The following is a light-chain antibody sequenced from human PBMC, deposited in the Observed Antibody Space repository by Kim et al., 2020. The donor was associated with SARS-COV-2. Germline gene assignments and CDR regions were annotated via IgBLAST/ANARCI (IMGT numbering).Light chain of an antibody. Sequence: VANACRASQRIRTWWAWYPQEPGKAPKLPNHDASKVESGVPSRLRGSRSGTECTHTINSLQPDDFATYYCQQYNRYYPQWTFGQGTKVDIK. J-gene: IGKJ1*01. V-gene: IGKV1-5*01. CDR3: QQYNRYYPQWT. CDR1: QRIRTW. CDR2: DAS.